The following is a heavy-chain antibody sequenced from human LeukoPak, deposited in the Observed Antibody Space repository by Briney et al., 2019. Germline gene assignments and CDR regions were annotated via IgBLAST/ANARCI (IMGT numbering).Heavy chain of an antibody. CDR2: NYYGGST. CDR3: ARVGGGSSGWYP. V-gene: IGHV4-59*01. Sequence: PSETLSLTCTVSGGSISSYYWSWIRQPPGKGLEWIGYNYYGGSTNYNPSLKSRVTISVDTSKNQFSLKLWSVTAADTAVYYCARVGGGSSGWYPWGQGTLVTVSS. J-gene: IGHJ4*02. CDR1: GGSISSYY. D-gene: IGHD6-19*01.